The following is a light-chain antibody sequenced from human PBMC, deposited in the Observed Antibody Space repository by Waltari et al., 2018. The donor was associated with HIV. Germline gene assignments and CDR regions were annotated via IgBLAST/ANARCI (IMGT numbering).Light chain of an antibody. CDR3: QQRSSWPPLYI. Sequence: ELALLQSQATLSLSPGERATLACRASQSVSNYLAWYQHKPGQAPRLLIYDAFNRATGIPARFSGSGSGTDFTLTISSLEPEDFAVYYCQQRSSWPPLYIFGQGTKLEIK. V-gene: IGKV3-11*01. CDR1: QSVSNY. CDR2: DAF. J-gene: IGKJ2*01.